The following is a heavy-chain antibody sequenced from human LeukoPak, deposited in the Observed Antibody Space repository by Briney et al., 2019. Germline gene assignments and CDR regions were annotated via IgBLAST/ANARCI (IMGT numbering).Heavy chain of an antibody. CDR2: ITSDGSST. Sequence: SGGSLRLSCAASGFTFSSFWMHWVRQPPGKGLVWVPRITSDGSSTRSADSVKGRFTTSRDNAKNTLYLQLNSLRVEDTATYFCARDLGDGTPFDYWGQGTLVTVSS. D-gene: IGHD1-7*01. CDR1: GFTFSSFW. J-gene: IGHJ4*02. V-gene: IGHV3-74*01. CDR3: ARDLGDGTPFDY.